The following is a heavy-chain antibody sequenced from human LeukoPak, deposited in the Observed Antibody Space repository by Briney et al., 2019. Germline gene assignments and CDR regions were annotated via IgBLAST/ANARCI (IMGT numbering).Heavy chain of an antibody. J-gene: IGHJ4*02. V-gene: IGHV3-23*01. CDR3: AKGRFRVYSYEVLSY. CDR1: GLTFSSYS. D-gene: IGHD5-18*01. Sequence: GGSLRLSCAASGLTFSSYSMSWVRQAPSKGLEWVSVISGSGGSTYYADSVTGRFTFSRDNSNYTLDLQMNSLRAEDTPVYYCAKGRFRVYSYEVLSYCGQGTLVTVYS. CDR2: ISGSGGST.